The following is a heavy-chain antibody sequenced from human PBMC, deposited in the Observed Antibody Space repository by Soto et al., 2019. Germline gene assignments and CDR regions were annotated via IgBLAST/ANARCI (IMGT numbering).Heavy chain of an antibody. CDR2: ISYDGSNK. CDR3: AKDWSGYFYYYGMDV. D-gene: IGHD3-3*01. Sequence: QVQLVESGGGVVQPGRSLRLSCAASGFTISSYGMHWVRQAPGKGLEWVAVISYDGSNKYYADSVKGRFTISRDNSKNTLYLQMNSLRAEDTAVYYCAKDWSGYFYYYGMDVWGQGTTVTVSS. J-gene: IGHJ6*02. CDR1: GFTISSYG. V-gene: IGHV3-30*18.